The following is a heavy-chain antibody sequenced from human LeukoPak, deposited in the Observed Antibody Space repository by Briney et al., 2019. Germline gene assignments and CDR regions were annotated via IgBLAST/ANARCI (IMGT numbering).Heavy chain of an antibody. CDR3: ARDRVATIFTYHPMFDS. V-gene: IGHV3-74*01. Sequence: PGGSLRLSCAASRFTFSVHWMHWVRQAPGKGLEWVSRINPDESDKAYADSVKGRFTISRDNAKSALYLQMNSLRVEDRAVYYCARDRVATIFTYHPMFDSWGPGTLVTVSS. J-gene: IGHJ5*01. CDR2: INPDESDK. CDR1: RFTFSVHW. D-gene: IGHD3-10*02.